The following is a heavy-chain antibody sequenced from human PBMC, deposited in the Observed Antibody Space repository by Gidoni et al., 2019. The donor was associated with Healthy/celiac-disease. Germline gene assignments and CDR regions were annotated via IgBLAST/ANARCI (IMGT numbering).Heavy chain of an antibody. J-gene: IGHJ1*01. CDR2: IYYSGST. V-gene: IGHV4-39*07. CDR1: GGPISSSSYF. Sequence: QLQLQESGTGLVKPSETLSLTCTVSGGPISSSSYFWGWIRQPPGKGLEWIGSIYYSGSTFCNPALKSRVTISVDTSKNQFSLMLSSVTAADTAVYYCAAVPPLLYFQNWGQGTLVTVSS. CDR3: AAVPPLLYFQN. D-gene: IGHD6-19*01.